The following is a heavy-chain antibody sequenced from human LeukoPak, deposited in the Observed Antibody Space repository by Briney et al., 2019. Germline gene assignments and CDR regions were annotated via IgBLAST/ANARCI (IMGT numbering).Heavy chain of an antibody. D-gene: IGHD2-15*01. CDR3: VRGYCSGATCYHFDY. V-gene: IGHV4-59*01. Sequence: NTSETLSLTCTVSGASITSYYWNWIRQPPGKGLEWIGYFYYSGSDNYNPSLKSRITISVDTSKNQFSLKLSSVTAADTAVYHCVRGYCSGATCYHFDYWGQGTLVTVSS. CDR1: GASITSYY. CDR2: FYYSGSD. J-gene: IGHJ4*02.